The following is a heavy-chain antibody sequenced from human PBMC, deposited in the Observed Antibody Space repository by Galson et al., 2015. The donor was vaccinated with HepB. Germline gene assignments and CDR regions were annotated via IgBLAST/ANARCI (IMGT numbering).Heavy chain of an antibody. V-gene: IGHV3-23*05. CDR3: AQGIMIGLYFQH. J-gene: IGHJ1*01. CDR2: INNNGRNT. CDR1: GFTFSNYA. Sequence: SLRLSCAASGFTFSNYAMGWVRQAPGKGLEWVSGINNNGRNTYYADSVKGRFTISRGNSKNTLYLQMNSLRAEDTALYYCAQGIMIGLYFQHWGQGTLVMVSS. D-gene: IGHD3-16*01.